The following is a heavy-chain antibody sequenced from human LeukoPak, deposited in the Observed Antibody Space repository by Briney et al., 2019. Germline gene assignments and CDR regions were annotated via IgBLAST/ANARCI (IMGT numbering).Heavy chain of an antibody. D-gene: IGHD3-16*01. V-gene: IGHV4-39*01. J-gene: IGHJ4*02. CDR1: GGSISSSNYY. CDR3: ARLPSAYHFDY. Sequence: PSVTLSLTCTVSGGSISSSNYYWGWIRQSPGKDLEWVGTIYYTGSTYYNPSLRSRVTISVDTSKNQFSLQLSSVTAADTAVYYCARLPSAYHFDYWGQGTLVTVSS. CDR2: IYYTGST.